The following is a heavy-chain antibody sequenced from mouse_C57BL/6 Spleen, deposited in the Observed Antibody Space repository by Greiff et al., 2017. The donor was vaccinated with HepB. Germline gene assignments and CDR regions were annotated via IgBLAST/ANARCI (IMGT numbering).Heavy chain of an antibody. D-gene: IGHD4-1*01. CDR3: ARGRTGKGTYYFDY. CDR1: GYTFTDSY. J-gene: IGHJ2*01. CDR2: INPYNGGT. Sequence: EVKLQQSGPVLVKPGASVKMSCKASGYTFTDSYMNWVKQSHGKSLEWIGVINPYNGGTSYNQKFKGKATLTVDKSSSTAYMELNSLTSEDSAVYYCARGRTGKGTYYFDYWGQGTTLTVSS. V-gene: IGHV1-19*01.